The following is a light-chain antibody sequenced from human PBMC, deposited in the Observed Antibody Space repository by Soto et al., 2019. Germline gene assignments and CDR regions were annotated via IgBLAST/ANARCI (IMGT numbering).Light chain of an antibody. CDR1: SSNIGAGYD. J-gene: IGLJ3*02. Sequence: QSVLTQPPLVSGAPGQRVTISCTGSSSNIGAGYDVHWYQQLPGTAPKLLIYGNSNRPSGVPDRFSGSKSGTSASLAITGLQAKDEADYYCQSYDSSLNRSGVFGGGTQLTVL. V-gene: IGLV1-40*01. CDR3: QSYDSSLNRSGV. CDR2: GNS.